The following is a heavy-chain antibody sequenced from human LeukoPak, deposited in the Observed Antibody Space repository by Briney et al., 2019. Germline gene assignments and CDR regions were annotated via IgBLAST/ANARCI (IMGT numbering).Heavy chain of an antibody. J-gene: IGHJ4*02. CDR1: GYNFFSNYW. CDR2: LYPGESDS. Sequence: GESLKISCKAYGYNFFSNYWIAWAREMPGKGLVWMGILYPGESDSRYSPPFQGQVTISADKSISTAYLQWSSLKDSDTAMYYCARASRDGYNQNFDYWGQGTLVTVSS. V-gene: IGHV5-51*01. D-gene: IGHD5-24*01. CDR3: ARASRDGYNQNFDY.